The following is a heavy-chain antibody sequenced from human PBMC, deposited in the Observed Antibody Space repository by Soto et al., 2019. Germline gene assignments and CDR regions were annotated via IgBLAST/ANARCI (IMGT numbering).Heavy chain of an antibody. V-gene: IGHV1-18*01. Sequence: QVQLVQSGAEVKKPGASVKVSCKASGYTFSTDGVSWLRQAPGQGLEWMGWISGYNGNTKYAQKLQDRVTLTTDTSTSTAYMELRSLTSDDTAVYYCARDGGQTVVDSWCQGTLVTVSS. CDR2: ISGYNGNT. CDR1: GYTFSTDG. D-gene: IGHD3-16*01. J-gene: IGHJ5*01. CDR3: ARDGGQTVVDS.